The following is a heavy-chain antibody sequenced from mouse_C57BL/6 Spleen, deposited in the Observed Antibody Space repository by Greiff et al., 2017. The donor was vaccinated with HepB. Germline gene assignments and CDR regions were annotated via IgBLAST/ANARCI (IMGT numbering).Heavy chain of an antibody. J-gene: IGHJ2*01. V-gene: IGHV5-9*01. D-gene: IGHD2-4*01. CDR1: GFTFSSYT. CDR2: ISGGGGNT. Sequence: EVQVVESGGGLVKPGGSLKLSCAASGFTFSSYTMSWVRQTPEKRLEWVATISGGGGNTYYPDSVKGRFTISRDNAKNTLYLQMSSLRSEDTALYYCARPNYYDYDGYYFDYWGQGTTLTVSS. CDR3: ARPNYYDYDGYYFDY.